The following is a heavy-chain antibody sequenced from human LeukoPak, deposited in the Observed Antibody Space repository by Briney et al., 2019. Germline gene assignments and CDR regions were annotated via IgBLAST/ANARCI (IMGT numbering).Heavy chain of an antibody. Sequence: PGGSLRLSCAASGFSFSSYWMSWVRQAPGKGGEWVANIKQDGSEKYYVDSVKGRFTISRDNAKNSLYLQMNRLRAEDTAVYYCARGGSSCWYEDYWGQGTLVTVSS. CDR3: ARGGSSCWYEDY. V-gene: IGHV3-7*04. CDR2: IKQDGSEK. J-gene: IGHJ4*02. D-gene: IGHD6-19*01. CDR1: GFSFSSYW.